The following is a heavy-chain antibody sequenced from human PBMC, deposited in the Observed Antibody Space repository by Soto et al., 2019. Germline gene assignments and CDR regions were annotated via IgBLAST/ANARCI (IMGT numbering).Heavy chain of an antibody. J-gene: IGHJ6*02. CDR3: ARSDYYDSSGYPYGMDV. CDR2: ISAYNGNT. CDR1: GYTFTIYG. D-gene: IGHD3-22*01. V-gene: IGHV1-18*01. Sequence: QVQLVQSGAEVKKPGASVKVSCKASGYTFTIYGISWVRQAPGQGLEWMGWISAYNGNTNYAQKLQGRVTMTTDTSTSTAYMELTSLRSDDTAVYYCARSDYYDSSGYPYGMDVWGQGTTVTVSS.